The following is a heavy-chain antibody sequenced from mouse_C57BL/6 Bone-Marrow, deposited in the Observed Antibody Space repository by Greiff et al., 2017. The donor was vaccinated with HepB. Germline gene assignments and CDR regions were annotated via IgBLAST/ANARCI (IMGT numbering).Heavy chain of an antibody. V-gene: IGHV1-82*01. CDR3: ARETLTGFAY. J-gene: IGHJ3*01. CDR2: IYPGDGDT. D-gene: IGHD1-1*01. CDR1: GYAFSSSW. Sequence: VQRVESGPELVKPGASVKISCKASGYAFSSSWMNWVKQRPGKGLEWIGRIYPGDGDTNYNGKFKGKATLTADKSSSTAYMQLSSLTSEDSAVYFCARETLTGFAYWGQGTLVTVSA.